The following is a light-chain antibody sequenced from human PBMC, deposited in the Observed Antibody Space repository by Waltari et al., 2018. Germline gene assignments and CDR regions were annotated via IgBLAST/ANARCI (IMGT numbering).Light chain of an antibody. CDR2: VHIDGSH. CDR1: SGHTPYA. Sequence: QVVLTQSPSASASLGASVKLTCTLDSGHTPYAIAWHQQQPEKGPRYLMKVHIDGSHTIADGVPDRVSGSRSGADRYLLSSSLQSEDEADYHCQTWGSGIVVFGGGTKLTVL. CDR3: QTWGSGIVV. V-gene: IGLV4-69*01. J-gene: IGLJ3*02.